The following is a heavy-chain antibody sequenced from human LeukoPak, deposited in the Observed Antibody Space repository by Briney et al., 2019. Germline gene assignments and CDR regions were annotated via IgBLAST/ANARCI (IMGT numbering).Heavy chain of an antibody. J-gene: IGHJ4*02. CDR1: GYTFTSDG. V-gene: IGHV1-18*01. CDR3: ARPQEEDGYNYNWAFDY. CDR2: ISAYNGNT. Sequence: GASVKVSCKASGYTFTSDGISWVRQAPGQGLEWMGWISAYNGNTNYAQKLQGRVTMTTDTSTSTAYMELRSLRSDDTAVYYCARPQEEDGYNYNWAFDYWGQGTLVTVSS. D-gene: IGHD5-24*01.